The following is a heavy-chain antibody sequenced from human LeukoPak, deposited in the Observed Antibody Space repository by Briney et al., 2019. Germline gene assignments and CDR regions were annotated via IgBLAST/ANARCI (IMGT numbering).Heavy chain of an antibody. CDR1: GFVFSNHI. Sequence: GGSLRLSCSASGFVFSNHIMNWVRQAPGQGLEWVSSISSSGAIPYYPESVRGRFTVSRDNSKNTLYLQVTTLRAEDTAVYYCATMSTTLGLPTFDSWGQGTLVTVSS. CDR2: ISSSGAIP. J-gene: IGHJ4*02. V-gene: IGHV3-23*01. D-gene: IGHD1-1*01. CDR3: ATMSTTLGLPTFDS.